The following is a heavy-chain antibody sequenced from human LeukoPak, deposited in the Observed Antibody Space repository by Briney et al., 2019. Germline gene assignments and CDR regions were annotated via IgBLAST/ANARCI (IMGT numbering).Heavy chain of an antibody. D-gene: IGHD5-12*01. V-gene: IGHV4-34*01. CDR3: ARTRGYSGYDSGFDP. CDR2: INHSGST. CDR1: GGSFSGYY. J-gene: IGHJ5*02. Sequence: SETLSLTCAVYGGSFSGYYWSWIRQPPGKGLEWIGEINHSGSTNYNPSLKSRVTISVDTSKNQFSLKLSSVTAADTAVYYCARTRGYSGYDSGFDPWGQGTLVTVSS.